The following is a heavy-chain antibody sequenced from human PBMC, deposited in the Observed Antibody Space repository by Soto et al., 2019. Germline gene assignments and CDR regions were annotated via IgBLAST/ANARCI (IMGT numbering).Heavy chain of an antibody. D-gene: IGHD4-17*01. V-gene: IGHV1-18*01. CDR3: VRVADDDYMHWWYFDY. CDR1: GYTFTRNG. Sequence: QVPLVQSGAEVKMPGASVKVSCKASGYTFTRNGISWVRQAPGQGLEWMGWVSAYNGNTKYAPKLQGRVTMTTDTSTSTAYMELRSLSSDDTAVYYCVRVADDDYMHWWYFDYWGQGTLVTVSS. J-gene: IGHJ4*02. CDR2: VSAYNGNT.